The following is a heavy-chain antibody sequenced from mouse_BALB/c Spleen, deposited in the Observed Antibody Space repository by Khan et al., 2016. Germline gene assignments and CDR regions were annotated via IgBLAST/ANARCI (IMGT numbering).Heavy chain of an antibody. J-gene: IGHJ4*01. V-gene: IGHV2-6-5*01. CDR3: ATSPVYDAYAMDY. D-gene: IGHD2-3*01. CDR1: GFSFTDYG. CDR2: IWGGGST. Sequence: QVQLKESGPGLVAPSQSLSITCTVTGFSFTDYGVSWFRQPPRESLEWLRVIWGGGSTYHNSAPISRLSISKHNSKSHVFLIMNSLHTDDTAIYYCATSPVYDAYAMDYWGQGTSVTVSS.